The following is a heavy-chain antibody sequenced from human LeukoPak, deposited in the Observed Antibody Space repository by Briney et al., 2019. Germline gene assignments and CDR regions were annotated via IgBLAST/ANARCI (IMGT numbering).Heavy chain of an antibody. J-gene: IGHJ4*02. Sequence: ASVKVSCKASGYTFTSYGISWVRQAPGQGLEWMGWISAYNGNTNYAQRLQGRVTMTTDTSTSTAYMELRSLRSDDTAVYYCARGRDYYGSGSYSFDYWGQGTLVTVSS. D-gene: IGHD3-10*01. V-gene: IGHV1-18*01. CDR3: ARGRDYYGSGSYSFDY. CDR2: ISAYNGNT. CDR1: GYTFTSYG.